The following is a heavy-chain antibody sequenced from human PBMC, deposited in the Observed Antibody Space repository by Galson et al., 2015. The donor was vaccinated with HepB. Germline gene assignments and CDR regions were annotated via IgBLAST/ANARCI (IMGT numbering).Heavy chain of an antibody. V-gene: IGHV3-30*18. D-gene: IGHD3-3*01. J-gene: IGHJ3*02. CDR2: ISYDGSNK. Sequence: SLRLSCAASGFTFSSYGMHWVRRAPGKGLEWVAVISYDGSNKYYADSVKGRFTISRDNSKNTLYLQMNSLRAEDTAVYYCAKGERARITIFGVVTSLAFDIWGQGTMVTVSS. CDR3: AKGERARITIFGVVTSLAFDI. CDR1: GFTFSSYG.